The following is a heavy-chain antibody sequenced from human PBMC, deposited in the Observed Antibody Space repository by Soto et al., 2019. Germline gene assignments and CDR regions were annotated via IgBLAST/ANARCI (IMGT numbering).Heavy chain of an antibody. Sequence: PGGSLRLSCAASGFTFSSYGMHWVRQAPGKGLEWVAVISYDGSNKYYADSVKGRFTISRDNSKNTLYLQMNSLRAEDTAVYYCAKSLWGRSVYYYYGMDVWGRGTTVTVSS. CDR3: AKSLWGRSVYYYYGMDV. J-gene: IGHJ6*02. CDR1: GFTFSSYG. CDR2: ISYDGSNK. D-gene: IGHD2-21*01. V-gene: IGHV3-30*18.